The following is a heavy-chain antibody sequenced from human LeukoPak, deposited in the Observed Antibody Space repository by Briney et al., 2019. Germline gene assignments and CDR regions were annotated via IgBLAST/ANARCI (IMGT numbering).Heavy chain of an antibody. CDR3: ARHYYDSGSWQRGFYF. V-gene: IGHV4-59*01. D-gene: IGHD3-10*01. CDR1: GGSLSSYY. CDR2: IYYSGST. Sequence: PETLSLTCTVSGGSLSSYYRSWIRQPPGQGLEWIGYIYYSGSTNNNPSLKSRVTISVNNPKNQFSLKLSSVTAADTAVYYGARHYYDSGSWQRGFYFWGQGTLVTVSS. J-gene: IGHJ4*02.